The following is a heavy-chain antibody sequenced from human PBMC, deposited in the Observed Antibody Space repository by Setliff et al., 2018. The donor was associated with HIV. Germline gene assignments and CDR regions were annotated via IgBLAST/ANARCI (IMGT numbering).Heavy chain of an antibody. V-gene: IGHV3-48*03. D-gene: IGHD3-9*01. J-gene: IGHJ5*02. Sequence: GSLRLSCAASGFTFSSYEMNWVRQAPGKGLEWVSTISAGGGSTYYADSVKGRFTISRDNAKNSLYLQMNSLRAEDTAVYYCARDNGRYFDRGWFDPWGQGALVTVSS. CDR1: GFTFSSYE. CDR2: ISAGGGST. CDR3: ARDNGRYFDRGWFDP.